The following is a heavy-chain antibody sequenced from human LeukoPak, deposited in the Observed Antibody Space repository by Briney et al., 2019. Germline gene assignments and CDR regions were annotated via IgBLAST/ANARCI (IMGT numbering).Heavy chain of an antibody. CDR1: GGSISSYY. D-gene: IGHD3-10*01. CDR3: GRGAYGSGDRGWFDP. Sequence: SETRSLTCNVSGGSISSYYWSWIRQPAGKGLEWIGRIYTSGSTTYNPCLKSRVTMSVDTSKNQLSLKLSSVIAADTAVYYGGRGAYGSGDRGWFDPWGQGSLVTVSS. V-gene: IGHV4-4*07. J-gene: IGHJ5*02. CDR2: IYTSGST.